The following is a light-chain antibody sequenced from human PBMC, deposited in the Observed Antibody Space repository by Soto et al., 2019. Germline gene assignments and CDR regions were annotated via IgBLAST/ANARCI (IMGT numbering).Light chain of an antibody. CDR2: EAS. Sequence: DIQMTQSPSTLSASVGDRVTITCRASQNINSWLAWYQQKPGKAPNLLIYEASSLESGVPSRFGGSGSGTEFTLTISSLQPDDFATYYCQQTSSAPFTFGPGTKVDIK. V-gene: IGKV1-5*03. CDR1: QNINSW. CDR3: QQTSSAPFT. J-gene: IGKJ3*01.